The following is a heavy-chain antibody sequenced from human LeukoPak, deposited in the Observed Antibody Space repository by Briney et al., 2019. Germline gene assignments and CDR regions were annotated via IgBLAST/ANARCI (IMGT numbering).Heavy chain of an antibody. Sequence: GESLKISCETSGYSFTTFWIGWVRQMPGNGLEWMGIIYPSDSDTRYSPSFQGQVTISADESVTTAYLQWSSLKASDTGMYYCARQPSYGDFDYWGQGTLVTVSS. V-gene: IGHV5-51*01. CDR2: IYPSDSDT. J-gene: IGHJ4*02. CDR1: GYSFTTFW. D-gene: IGHD4/OR15-4a*01. CDR3: ARQPSYGDFDY.